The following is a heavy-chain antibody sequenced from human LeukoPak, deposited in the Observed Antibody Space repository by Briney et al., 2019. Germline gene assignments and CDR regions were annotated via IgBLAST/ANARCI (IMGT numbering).Heavy chain of an antibody. J-gene: IGHJ4*02. CDR1: GFTIFSDN. CDR2: VYSGDDGT. V-gene: IGHV3-66*02. CDR3: AKRSRGYYDY. Sequence: GGSLRLSCAASGFTIFSDNMSWVRQSPGKGLEWVSVVYSGDDGTNYAESVRGRLTISRDNSKNTVYLQMNSLRVEDTGVYYCAKRSRGYYDYWGQGTLVTVSS. D-gene: IGHD2-21*01.